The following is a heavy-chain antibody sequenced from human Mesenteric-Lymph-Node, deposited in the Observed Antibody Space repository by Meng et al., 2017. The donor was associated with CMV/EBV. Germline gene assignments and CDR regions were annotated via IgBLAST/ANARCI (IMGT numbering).Heavy chain of an antibody. Sequence: GESLKISCAASGFTFSSYSMNWVRQAPGKGLEWVSSISGSSSYIYYADSVKGRFTISRDNAKNSLYLQMNSLRAEDTALYYCAKDIGLAAAGLTDYWGQGTLVTVSS. CDR2: ISGSSSYI. D-gene: IGHD6-13*01. J-gene: IGHJ4*02. V-gene: IGHV3-21*04. CDR1: GFTFSSYS. CDR3: AKDIGLAAAGLTDY.